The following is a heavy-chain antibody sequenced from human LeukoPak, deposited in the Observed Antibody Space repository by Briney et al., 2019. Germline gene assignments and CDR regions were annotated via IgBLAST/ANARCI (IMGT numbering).Heavy chain of an antibody. CDR2: ISGSGGST. CDR1: GFTFSSYA. J-gene: IGHJ4*02. CDR3: AKDLWLEAYYFDY. V-gene: IGHV3-23*01. D-gene: IGHD6-19*01. Sequence: QPAGSLRLSCAASGFTFSSYATSWVRQAPGKGLEWFSAISGSGGSTYYADSVKGRFTIPRHNSKNTLYLQMNSLRSEDTAVYYCAKDLWLEAYYFDYWGPGTLVTVSS.